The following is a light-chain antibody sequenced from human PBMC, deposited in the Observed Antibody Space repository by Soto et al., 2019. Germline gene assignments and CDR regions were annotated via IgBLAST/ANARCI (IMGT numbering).Light chain of an antibody. CDR1: QSITSY. J-gene: IGKJ5*01. Sequence: EIVMTHSPSTLSVSPLERATLSFTASQSITSYLAWYQQKPGQAPRLLIYGASNRATGIPDRFSGSGSGTDFTLTIIRLEPEDFAVYYCQQYGRSAITFGQGTRLEIK. CDR3: QQYGRSAIT. V-gene: IGKV3-20*01. CDR2: GAS.